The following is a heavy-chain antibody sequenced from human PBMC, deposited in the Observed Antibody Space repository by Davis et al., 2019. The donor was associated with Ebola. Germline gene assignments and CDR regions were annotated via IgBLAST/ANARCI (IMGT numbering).Heavy chain of an antibody. CDR3: ARGVLLGDNRFDP. D-gene: IGHD2-21*02. V-gene: IGHV4-4*07. Sequence: PSETLSLTCTVSGGSISNDYWSWIRQPAGKGLEWLGRIYSSGSTNYHPSLKSRVTLSVDTSTNQFSLKLTSVTAADTAVYYCARGVLLGDNRFDPWGQGTLVTVSS. J-gene: IGHJ5*02. CDR1: GGSISNDY. CDR2: IYSSGST.